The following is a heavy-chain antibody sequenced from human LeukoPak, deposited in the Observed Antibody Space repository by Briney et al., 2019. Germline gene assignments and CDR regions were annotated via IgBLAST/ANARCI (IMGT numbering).Heavy chain of an antibody. D-gene: IGHD6-6*01. CDR1: GLTFSSYG. CDR2: IRYDGSNK. J-gene: IGHJ4*02. Sequence: PGGSLRLSCAASGLTFSSYGMHWVRQAPGKGLEWVAFIRYDGSNKYYADSVKGRFTISRDNSKNTLYLQMNSLRAEDTAVYYCARDPFDGSSSYYFDSWGQGTLVTVSS. V-gene: IGHV3-30*02. CDR3: ARDPFDGSSSYYFDS.